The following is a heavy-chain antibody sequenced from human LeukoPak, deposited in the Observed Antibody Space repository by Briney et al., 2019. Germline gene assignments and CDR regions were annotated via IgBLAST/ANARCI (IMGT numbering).Heavy chain of an antibody. CDR2: IHTSGSS. J-gene: IGHJ6*02. CDR1: GGSINTYY. Sequence: PSETLSLTCTVSGGSINTYYWNWIRQPAGKGLEWIGRIHTSGSSNYNPSLKSRVTMSVDMSKNQFSLRLTSVTAADTAVYYCAREHEYSIGSFYYGLDVWGQGTTVTVS. D-gene: IGHD2-15*01. V-gene: IGHV4-4*07. CDR3: AREHEYSIGSFYYGLDV.